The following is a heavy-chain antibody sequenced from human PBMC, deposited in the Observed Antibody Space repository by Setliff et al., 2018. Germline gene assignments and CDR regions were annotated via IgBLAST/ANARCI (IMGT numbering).Heavy chain of an antibody. D-gene: IGHD4-4*01. J-gene: IGHJ6*03. Sequence: ASVKVSCKASGYTFKNYGVSWVRQAPGQGLEWMGWIGTYDANTIYSQKFQGRVIMTTDTSTSTAYMELSSLRSEDTAVYYCARADYIRYFYMDAWGKGTTVTVSS. CDR3: ARADYIRYFYMDA. CDR1: GYTFKNYG. V-gene: IGHV1-18*01. CDR2: IGTYDANT.